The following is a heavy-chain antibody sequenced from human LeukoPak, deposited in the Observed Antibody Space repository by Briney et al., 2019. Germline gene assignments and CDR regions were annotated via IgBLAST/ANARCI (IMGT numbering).Heavy chain of an antibody. CDR3: ARVGRLQYGDYVAFDY. CDR1: GFTFSSYA. V-gene: IGHV3-23*01. J-gene: IGHJ4*02. D-gene: IGHD4-17*01. Sequence: GGSLRLSCAASGFTFSSYAMSWVRQAPGKGLEWVSAISGSGGSTYYADSVKGRFTISRDNSKNTLYLQMNSLRAEDTAVYYCARVGRLQYGDYVAFDYWGQGALVAVSS. CDR2: ISGSGGST.